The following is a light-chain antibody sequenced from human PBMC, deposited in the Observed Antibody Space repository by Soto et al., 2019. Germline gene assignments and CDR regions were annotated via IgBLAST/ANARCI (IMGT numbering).Light chain of an antibody. CDR2: GAS. Sequence: EIVMTQSPGTLSVSPGEIATLSCRASESVDRYLAWYQQKPGQAPRLLIYGASTRATGVPARFSGSGSGTEFTLPISSLQSEDFAVYFCQQCSEWPLITFGQGTRLEAK. J-gene: IGKJ5*01. CDR3: QQCSEWPLIT. CDR1: ESVDRY. V-gene: IGKV3-15*01.